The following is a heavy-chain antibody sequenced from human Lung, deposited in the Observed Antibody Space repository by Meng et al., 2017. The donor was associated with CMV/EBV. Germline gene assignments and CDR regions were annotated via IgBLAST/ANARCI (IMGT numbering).Heavy chain of an antibody. J-gene: IGHJ4*02. D-gene: IGHD6-6*01. V-gene: IGHV4-34*01. CDR3: ARVSSVSSSSL. CDR2: ISHAGTT. Sequence: SETLSLXCRVYGGSIIGYFWSWIRQPPGKGLEWIGEISHAGTTNYNPSLKSRVSLSLDMSKHQFSLNLSSLTAADTAVYYCARVSSVSSSSLWGQGTVVTVSS. CDR1: GGSIIGYF.